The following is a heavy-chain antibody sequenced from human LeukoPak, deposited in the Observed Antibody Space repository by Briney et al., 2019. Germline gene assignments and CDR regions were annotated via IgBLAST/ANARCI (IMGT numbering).Heavy chain of an antibody. CDR3: SRRGSDPKLTDN. J-gene: IGHJ4*02. D-gene: IGHD4-23*01. V-gene: IGHV3-21*04. CDR2: ISSGSSAI. Sequence: GGSLRLSCEASGFTFTTYSMTWVRQAPGKGLEWVSIISSGSSAIFSADALKGRFTISRDNSENTLYLQMNSLKTEDTALYYCSRRGSDPKLTDNWGQGTLVTVSS. CDR1: GFTFTTYS.